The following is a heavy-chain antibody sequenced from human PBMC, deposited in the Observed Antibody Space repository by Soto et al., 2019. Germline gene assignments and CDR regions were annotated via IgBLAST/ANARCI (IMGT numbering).Heavy chain of an antibody. V-gene: IGHV1-3*01. Sequence: QVQLLQSGAEVKKPGASVKVSCQAAGYTFSTYAMHWVRQAPGQGLEWMEWINGGNGNTKYSQKFQGRLTVTRDTSAATAYMELSSLTSGDTAVYYCAREFLGRFGVDRLDYWGQGTLVTVSS. CDR2: INGGNGNT. D-gene: IGHD3-3*01. CDR3: AREFLGRFGVDRLDY. CDR1: GYTFSTYA. J-gene: IGHJ4*02.